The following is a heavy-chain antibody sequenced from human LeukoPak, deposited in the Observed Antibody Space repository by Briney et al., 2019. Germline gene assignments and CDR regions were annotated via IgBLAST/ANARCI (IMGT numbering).Heavy chain of an antibody. CDR3: ARDVYYYDSSAYYYFDF. V-gene: IGHV1-18*04. J-gene: IGHJ4*02. CDR2: ISAYNGNT. Sequence: GASVKVSCKASGYTFTGYHMHWVRQAPGQGLEWMGWISAYNGNTNYAQKLQGRVTMTTDTSTSTAYMELRSLRSDDAAIYYCARDVYYYDSSAYYYFDFWGQGTLVAVSS. D-gene: IGHD3-22*01. CDR1: GYTFTGYH.